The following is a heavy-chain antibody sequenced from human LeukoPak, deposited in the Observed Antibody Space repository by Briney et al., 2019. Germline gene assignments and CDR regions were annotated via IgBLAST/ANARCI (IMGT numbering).Heavy chain of an antibody. CDR3: ARTPEERYYYYYYMDV. Sequence: PGGSLRLSCAASGFTFSSYWMSWVRQAPGKGLEWVANIKPDGSEKYYVDSVKGRFTISRDNAKNSLYLQMNSLRAEDTAVYYCARTPEERYYYYYYMDVWGKGTTVTVSS. CDR2: IKPDGSEK. CDR1: GFTFSSYW. D-gene: IGHD1-1*01. V-gene: IGHV3-7*01. J-gene: IGHJ6*03.